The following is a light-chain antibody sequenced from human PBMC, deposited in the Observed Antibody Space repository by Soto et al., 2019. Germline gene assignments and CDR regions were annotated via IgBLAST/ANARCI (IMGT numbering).Light chain of an antibody. V-gene: IGLV6-57*04. CDR1: SGSIASDY. J-gene: IGLJ2*01. Sequence: NFMLTQPLSVSEAPGKSITISFTRSSGSIASDYVQWDQQRPGSAPNTVIYEDNKRPSGVPDRFSGSIDMASNSASLTISGLKTEDEDDYYCQSYDADNHVVFGGGTQLTVL. CDR3: QSYDADNHVV. CDR2: EDN.